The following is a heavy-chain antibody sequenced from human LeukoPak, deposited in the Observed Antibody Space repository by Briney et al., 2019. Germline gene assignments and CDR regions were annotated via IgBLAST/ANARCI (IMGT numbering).Heavy chain of an antibody. V-gene: IGHV3-13*01. CDR2: IGTAGDT. CDR3: ARFRPVWPRYGMDV. CDR1: GSTFSSYD. J-gene: IGHJ6*02. D-gene: IGHD2-21*01. Sequence: GGSLRLSCAASGSTFSSYDMHWVRQATGKGLEWVSAIGTAGDTYYPGSVKGRFTISRENAKNSLYLQMNSLRAGDTAVYYCARFRPVWPRYGMDVWGQGTTVTVSS.